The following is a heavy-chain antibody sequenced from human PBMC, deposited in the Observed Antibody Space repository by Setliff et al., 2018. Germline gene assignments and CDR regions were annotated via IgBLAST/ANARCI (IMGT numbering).Heavy chain of an antibody. CDR3: ARVDFTMIQGVLGL. CDR1: GGSVSSTSHY. CDR2: GYYSGYT. Sequence: SETLSLTCNVSGGSVSSTSHYWGWIRQPPGKGMEWIGSGYYSGYTYYNPSLQGRVTISVDMSKNQFSMKLTSVTAADTAVYFCARVDFTMIQGVLGLWGQGTLVTVSS. J-gene: IGHJ1*01. D-gene: IGHD3-10*01. V-gene: IGHV4-39*07.